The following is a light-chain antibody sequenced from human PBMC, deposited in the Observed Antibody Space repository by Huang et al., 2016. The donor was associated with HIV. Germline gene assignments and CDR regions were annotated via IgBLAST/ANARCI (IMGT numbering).Light chain of an antibody. CDR2: DAA. V-gene: IGKV3-11*01. J-gene: IGKJ4*01. CDR1: QIVSSY. CDR3: QQRSNWPPT. Sequence: IVLTQSPATLSLSPGERASLSCRASQIVSSYFAWYQQKAGQAPRLLIYDAANRATGIPARFSGSGSGTDFTLTISSLEPEDFAVYYCQQRSNWPPTFGGGTKVEIK.